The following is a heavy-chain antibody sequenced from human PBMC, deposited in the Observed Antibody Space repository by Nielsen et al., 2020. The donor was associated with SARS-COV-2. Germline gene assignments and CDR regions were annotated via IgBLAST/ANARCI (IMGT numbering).Heavy chain of an antibody. CDR3: ARNLLWFGELSYFDY. CDR1: GGSISSSNW. V-gene: IGHV4-4*02. Sequence: SETLSLTCAVSGGSISSSNWWSWVRQSPGKGLEWIGEIYHSGSTNYNPSLKSRVTISVDTSKNQFSLKLSSVTAADTAVYYCARNLLWFGELSYFDYWGQGTLVTVSS. J-gene: IGHJ4*02. D-gene: IGHD3-10*01. CDR2: IYHSGST.